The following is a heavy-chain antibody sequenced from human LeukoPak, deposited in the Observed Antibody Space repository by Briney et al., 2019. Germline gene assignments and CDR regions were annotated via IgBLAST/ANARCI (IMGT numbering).Heavy chain of an antibody. Sequence: GGSLRLSCAASGFTFSTYAMSWVRQAPGKGLVWVSRIDSPETFTDYADSVKGRFTISRDNAKNTLFLQMSSLRAEDTAVYYCARGVPHAFDIWGQGTMVTVSS. CDR1: GFTFSTYA. CDR3: ARGVPHAFDI. J-gene: IGHJ3*02. V-gene: IGHV3-74*01. CDR2: IDSPETFT.